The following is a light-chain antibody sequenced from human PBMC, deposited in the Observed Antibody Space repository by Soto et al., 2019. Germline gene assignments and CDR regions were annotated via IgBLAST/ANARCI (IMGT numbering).Light chain of an antibody. Sequence: DIQVTQSPSTLSASVGDRVTITCRASQSISSWLAWYQQKPGKAPKLLIYKASSLEGGVPSRFSGSGSGTEFTLTISSLQPDDFATYYCQHYNSSFGQGTKLEIK. J-gene: IGKJ2*01. CDR3: QHYNSS. CDR1: QSISSW. V-gene: IGKV1-5*03. CDR2: KAS.